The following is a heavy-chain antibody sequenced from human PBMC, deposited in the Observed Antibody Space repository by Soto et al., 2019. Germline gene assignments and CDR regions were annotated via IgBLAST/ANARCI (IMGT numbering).Heavy chain of an antibody. J-gene: IGHJ4*02. D-gene: IGHD1-1*01. CDR2: ISGSGGST. Sequence: GGSLRLSCAASGFTCVSYAVRWVRQAQGKGLEWVSAISGSGGSTYYADSVKGRFTISRDNSKNTLYLQMNSLRAEDTAVYYCAKDRGAWSPSYNPYWGQGTLVTSPQ. V-gene: IGHV3-23*01. CDR1: GFTCVSYA. CDR3: AKDRGAWSPSYNPY.